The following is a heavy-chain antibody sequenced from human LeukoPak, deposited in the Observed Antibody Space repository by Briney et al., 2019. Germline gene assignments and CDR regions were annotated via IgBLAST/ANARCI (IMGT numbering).Heavy chain of an antibody. J-gene: IGHJ5*02. D-gene: IGHD6-6*01. V-gene: IGHV3-53*01. CDR3: ARVGIAARKFGWFDP. CDR1: GFTVSSNS. CDR2: IYSDNT. Sequence: GGSLRLSCTVSGFTVSSNSMSWVRQAPGKGLEWVSFIYSDNTHYSDSVKGRFTISRDNSKNTLYLQMNSLRAEDTAVYYCARVGIAARKFGWFDPWGQGTLVTVSS.